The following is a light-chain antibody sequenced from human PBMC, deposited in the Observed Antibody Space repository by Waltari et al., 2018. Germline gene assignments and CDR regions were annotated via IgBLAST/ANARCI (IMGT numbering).Light chain of an antibody. Sequence: QSALTQPASVSGSPGQSITISCTGTSSDIGSYNYLSWYQHLPGKAPKLIISEVRRRPSGVSNRFSGSKSGNMASLTISGLQAEDEADYYCNSYTTSSTWVFGGGTKLTVL. CDR2: EVR. V-gene: IGLV2-14*01. J-gene: IGLJ3*02. CDR1: SSDIGSYNY. CDR3: NSYTTSSTWV.